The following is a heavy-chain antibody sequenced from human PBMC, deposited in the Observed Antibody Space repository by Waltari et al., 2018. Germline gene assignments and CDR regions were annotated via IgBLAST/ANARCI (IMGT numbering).Heavy chain of an antibody. Sequence: QVQLVQSGAEVKKPGSSVKVSCKASGGTFGSYAISWVRQAPGQGLEWMGGIIPIFGTANYAQKFQGRVTITTDESTSTAYMELSSLRSEDTAVYYCAREGVGYSGYDSSYYFDYWGQGTLVTVSS. D-gene: IGHD5-12*01. CDR3: AREGVGYSGYDSSYYFDY. V-gene: IGHV1-69*05. CDR2: IIPIFGTA. J-gene: IGHJ4*02. CDR1: GGTFGSYA.